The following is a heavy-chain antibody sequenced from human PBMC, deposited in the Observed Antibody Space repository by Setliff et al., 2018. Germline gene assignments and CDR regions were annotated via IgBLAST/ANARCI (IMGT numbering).Heavy chain of an antibody. CDR3: ARDRGGATTRDF. V-gene: IGHV3-7*03. J-gene: IGHJ4*02. D-gene: IGHD1-26*01. CDR1: GFTFSNFW. Sequence: PGGSLRLSCAASGFTFSNFWMGWVRQAPGKELEWVANVNPDGSDEYYVDSVKGRFTISRDNAKNSLYLQMNTLRAEDTAVYYCARDRGGATTRDFWGQGTLVTVSS. CDR2: VNPDGSDE.